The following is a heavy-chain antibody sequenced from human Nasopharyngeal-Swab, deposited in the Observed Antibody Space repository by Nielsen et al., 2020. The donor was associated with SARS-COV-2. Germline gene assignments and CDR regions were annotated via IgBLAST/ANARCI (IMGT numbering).Heavy chain of an antibody. CDR1: GFSHYS. J-gene: IGHJ6*02. CDR2: ISSSSSDI. CDR3: ARGYCSSGSCYAKHYGMDV. V-gene: IGHV3-21*01. Sequence: GESLNTSCVDSGFSHYSLNWVRQAPRTGLEWVSSISSSSSDIYYADSVKGRFTISRDSAKNSLYLQMNNLRAEDTAVYYCARGYCSSGSCYAKHYGMDVWGQGTTVTVSS. D-gene: IGHD2-15*01.